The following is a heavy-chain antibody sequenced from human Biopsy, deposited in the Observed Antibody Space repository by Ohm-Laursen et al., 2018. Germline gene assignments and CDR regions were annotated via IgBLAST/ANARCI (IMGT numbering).Heavy chain of an antibody. CDR1: GVSINGGRYY. CDR2: IFYSANT. D-gene: IGHD4-23*01. V-gene: IGHV4-31*03. J-gene: IGHJ4*02. Sequence: TLSLTCTVSGVSINGGRYYWNWIRHHPGKGLEWIGNIFYSANTYYNPSLKSRVTISVDTSKNQFSLKLSSVTAADTAVYYCARGSNDFGGLYFPRWGQGTLVTVSS. CDR3: ARGSNDFGGLYFPR.